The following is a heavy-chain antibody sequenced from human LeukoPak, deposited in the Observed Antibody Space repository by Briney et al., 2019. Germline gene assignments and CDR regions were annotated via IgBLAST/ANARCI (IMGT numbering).Heavy chain of an antibody. J-gene: IGHJ3*02. Sequence: SVTVSCKASGGTFSSYAISWVRQAPGQGLEWLGGIIHIFGTANYAQKFQGRVTITADESTSTAYMELSSLRSEDTAVYYCASAYGGNSGDDAFDIWGQGTMVTVSS. D-gene: IGHD4-23*01. CDR3: ASAYGGNSGDDAFDI. CDR1: GGTFSSYA. CDR2: IIHIFGTA. V-gene: IGHV1-69*13.